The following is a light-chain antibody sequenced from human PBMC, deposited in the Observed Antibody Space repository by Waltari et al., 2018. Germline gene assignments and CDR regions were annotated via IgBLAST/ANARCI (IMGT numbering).Light chain of an antibody. J-gene: IGLJ1*01. CDR2: HDS. CDR1: NIESRS. V-gene: IGLV3-21*01. Sequence: SYVLTQPPSVSVAPGKTARITCGGNNIESRSVHWYQQKAGQAPVLVIQHDSDRPSGIPDRISGSNSGNPATLTITRVEVGDEADYYCQVWDTSSAPYVFGPGTKVSVL. CDR3: QVWDTSSAPYV.